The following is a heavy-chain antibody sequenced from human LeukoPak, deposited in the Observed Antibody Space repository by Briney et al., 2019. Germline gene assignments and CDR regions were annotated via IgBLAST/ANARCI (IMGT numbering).Heavy chain of an antibody. CDR1: GFTFSSYG. J-gene: IGHJ4*02. V-gene: IGHV3-30*02. Sequence: GGSLRLSCAASGFTFSSYGMHWVRQAPGKGLEWVAFIRYDGSNKYYADSVKGRFTISRDNSKNTLCLQMNSLRAEDTAVYYCAKEIWPTVTAPGHTHFDYWGQGTLVTVSS. CDR3: AKEIWPTVTAPGHTHFDY. D-gene: IGHD4-17*01. CDR2: IRYDGSNK.